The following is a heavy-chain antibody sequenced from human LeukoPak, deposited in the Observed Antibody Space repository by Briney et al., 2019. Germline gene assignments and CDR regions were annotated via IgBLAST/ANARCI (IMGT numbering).Heavy chain of an antibody. Sequence: GGSLRLSCAASGFTFSSYWMSWVRQAPGKGLEWVANIKQDGSEKYYVDSVKGRFTISRDNAKNSLYLQMNSLRAEDTAVYYCARYLTYYDILTGYYNGGFDYWGQGTLVTVSS. CDR3: ARYLTYYDILTGYYNGGFDY. D-gene: IGHD3-9*01. V-gene: IGHV3-7*01. CDR2: IKQDGSEK. J-gene: IGHJ4*02. CDR1: GFTFSSYW.